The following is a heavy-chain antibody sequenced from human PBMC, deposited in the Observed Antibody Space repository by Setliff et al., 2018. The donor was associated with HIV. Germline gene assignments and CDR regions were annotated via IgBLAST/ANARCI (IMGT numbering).Heavy chain of an antibody. CDR3: VSGYGSGSYTVD. J-gene: IGHJ4*02. CDR1: GGSFSGYY. D-gene: IGHD3-10*01. V-gene: IGHV4-34*01. Sequence: PSETLSLTCAVYGGSFSGYYWNWIRQPPGKGLEWIGEINHSGSTNYNPSLKSRVTISVDTSKNQFSLKLNSVTAADTAVYYCVSGYGSGSYTVDWGQGTLVTVSS. CDR2: INHSGST.